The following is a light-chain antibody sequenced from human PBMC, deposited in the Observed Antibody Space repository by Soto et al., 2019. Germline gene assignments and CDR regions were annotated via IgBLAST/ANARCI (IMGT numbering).Light chain of an antibody. J-gene: IGKJ1*01. CDR1: QSITNY. CDR3: QQSYSTPWT. CDR2: AAS. V-gene: IGKV1-39*01. Sequence: DIQMTQSPSSLSASVGDRVTITWRASQSITNYLNWYQQKPGKAPKLLIYAASSLQSGVPSRFSGSESGTDFTLSISSLRPEDFATYYCQQSYSTPWTFGQGTKVEIK.